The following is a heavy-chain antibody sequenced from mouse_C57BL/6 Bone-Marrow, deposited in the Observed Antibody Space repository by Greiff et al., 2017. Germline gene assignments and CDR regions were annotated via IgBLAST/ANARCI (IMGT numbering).Heavy chain of an antibody. CDR1: GFTFSSYG. CDR3: ARITTVVAHYAMDY. V-gene: IGHV5-6*02. D-gene: IGHD1-1*01. CDR2: ISSGGSYT. J-gene: IGHJ4*01. Sequence: DVMLVESGGDLVKPGGSLKLSCAASGFTFSSYGMSWVRQTPDKRLEWVATISSGGSYTYYPDSVKGRFAISRDNAKNTLYLQMSSLKSEDTAMYYCARITTVVAHYAMDYWGQGTSVTVSS.